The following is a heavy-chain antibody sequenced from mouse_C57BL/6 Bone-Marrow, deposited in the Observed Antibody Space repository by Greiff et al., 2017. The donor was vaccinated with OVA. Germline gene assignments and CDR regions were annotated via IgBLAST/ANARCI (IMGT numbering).Heavy chain of an antibody. J-gene: IGHJ3*01. D-gene: IGHD2-2*01. Sequence: EVKLMESGAELVRPGASVKLSCTASGFNIKDYYMHWVKQRPEQGLEWIGRIDPEDGDTEYAPKFQGKATMTADTSSNTAYLQLSSLTSEDNAVYYCTTTMVTPWFAYWGQGTLVTVSA. CDR3: TTTMVTPWFAY. CDR2: IDPEDGDT. CDR1: GFNIKDYY. V-gene: IGHV14-1*01.